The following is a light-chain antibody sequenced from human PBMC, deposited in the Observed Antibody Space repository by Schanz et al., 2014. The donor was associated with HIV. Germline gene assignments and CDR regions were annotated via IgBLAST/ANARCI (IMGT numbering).Light chain of an antibody. CDR1: QSISSW. V-gene: IGKV1-5*03. CDR2: QAS. Sequence: DIQMTQSPSTLSASVGDRVTITCRASQSISSWLAWYQQKPGRAPKLLIYQASTLETGVPSRFSGSGSGTSFTLTITSLQPDDFATYYCQQCVTYPYTFGQGTKLDIK. J-gene: IGKJ2*01. CDR3: QQCVTYPYT.